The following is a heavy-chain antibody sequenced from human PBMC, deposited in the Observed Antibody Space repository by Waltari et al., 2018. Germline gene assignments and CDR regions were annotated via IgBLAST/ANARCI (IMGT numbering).Heavy chain of an antibody. V-gene: IGHV1-69*05. D-gene: IGHD6-6*01. Sequence: QVQLVQSGAEVKKPGSSVKVSCKASGGTFSSYAISWVRQAPGQGLEWMGWSIPFFGTANYSPKFHGRVTITTDESTSTAYMELSSLISEDTAVYYCARGRSSSHLHDAFDIWGQGTMVTVSS. J-gene: IGHJ3*02. CDR2: SIPFFGTA. CDR3: ARGRSSSHLHDAFDI. CDR1: GGTFSSYA.